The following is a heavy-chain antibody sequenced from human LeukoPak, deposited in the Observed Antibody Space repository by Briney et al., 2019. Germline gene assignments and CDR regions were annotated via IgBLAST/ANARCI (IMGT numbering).Heavy chain of an antibody. CDR1: GFTFSSYN. CDR2: ISSGSTYI. CDR3: ARVNGYNWNFDY. V-gene: IGHV3-21*01. D-gene: IGHD5-24*01. Sequence: GGSLRLSCAASGFTFSSYNMNWVRQAPGKGLEWVSSISSGSTYIYYADSVKGRLTISRDNAKNSLYLQMNNLRAEDTAVYYCARVNGYNWNFDYWGQGTLVTVSS. J-gene: IGHJ4*02.